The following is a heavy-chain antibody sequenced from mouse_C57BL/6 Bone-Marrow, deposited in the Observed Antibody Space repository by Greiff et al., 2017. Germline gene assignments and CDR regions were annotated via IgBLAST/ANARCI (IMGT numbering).Heavy chain of an antibody. CDR3: GGFFDY. CDR1: GYAFSSSW. J-gene: IGHJ2*01. CDR2: IYPGDGDT. Sequence: VKLQESGPELVKPGASVKISCKASGYAFSSSWMNWVKQRPGKGLEWIGRIYPGDGDTNYKGKFKGKATLTADKSSSTAYMQLSSLTSEDSAVYFCGGFFDYWGQSTTLTVSS. V-gene: IGHV1-82*01.